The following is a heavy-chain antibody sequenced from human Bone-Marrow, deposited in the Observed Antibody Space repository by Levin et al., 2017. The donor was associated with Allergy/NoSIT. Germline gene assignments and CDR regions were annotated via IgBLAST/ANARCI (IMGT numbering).Heavy chain of an antibody. CDR3: TRPVWVGDMFSDF. D-gene: IGHD3-10*02. CDR2: IKTKPNNYAT. V-gene: IGHV3-73*01. CDR1: GFMLSGSV. J-gene: IGHJ4*02. Sequence: PGGSLRLSCAVSGFMLSGSVIHWVRQTPGKRLEWLGRIKTKPNNYATTYAASLRGRFTISRDDANNTAFLHMNSLETEDTAVYYCTRPVWVGDMFSDFWGQGTLVTVSS.